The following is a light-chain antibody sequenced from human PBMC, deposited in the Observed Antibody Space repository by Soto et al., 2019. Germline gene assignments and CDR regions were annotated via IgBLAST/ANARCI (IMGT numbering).Light chain of an antibody. J-gene: IGLJ1*01. V-gene: IGLV2-14*01. Sequence: QSALTQPASVYGSPGQSITISCTGTSSDVGGYNYVSWYQQHPGKAPKLMIYDVSNRPSGVSNRFSGSKSGNTASLTISGLQAEDEADYYCSSYTSSSINYVFGTGTKVTVL. CDR3: SSYTSSSINYV. CDR1: SSDVGGYNY. CDR2: DVS.